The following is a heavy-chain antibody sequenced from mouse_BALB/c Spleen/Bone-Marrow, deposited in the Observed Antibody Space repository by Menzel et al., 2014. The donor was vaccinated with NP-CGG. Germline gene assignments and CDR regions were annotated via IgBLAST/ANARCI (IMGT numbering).Heavy chain of an antibody. CDR1: GFDFSRYW. CDR2: INPDSSTI. J-gene: IGHJ2*01. D-gene: IGHD1-1*01. Sequence: EVQVVESGGGLVQPGGSLKPSCAASGFDFSRYWMSWVRQAPGKGLEWIGEINPDSSTINYTPSLKDKFIISRDNAKNTLYLQMSKVRSEDTALYYCARLYYYGLQDYWGQGTTLTVSS. CDR3: ARLYYYGLQDY. V-gene: IGHV4-1*02.